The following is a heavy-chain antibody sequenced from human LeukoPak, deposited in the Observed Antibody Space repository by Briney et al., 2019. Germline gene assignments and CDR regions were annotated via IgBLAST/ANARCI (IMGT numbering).Heavy chain of an antibody. Sequence: PSETLSLTCTVSGGSISSYYWSWIRQPPGKGLEWIGYIYYSGSTNYNPSLKSRVTISVDTSKNQFSLKLSSVTAADTAVYYCARLDGVRYYYYGMDVWGQGTTVTVSS. CDR2: IYYSGST. J-gene: IGHJ6*02. CDR3: ARLDGVRYYYYGMDV. V-gene: IGHV4-59*08. D-gene: IGHD5-24*01. CDR1: GGSISSYY.